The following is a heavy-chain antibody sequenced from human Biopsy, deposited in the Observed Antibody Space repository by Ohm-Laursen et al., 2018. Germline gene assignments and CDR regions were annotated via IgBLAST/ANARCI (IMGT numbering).Heavy chain of an antibody. CDR3: ARMKGRGYSDY. J-gene: IGHJ4*02. CDR2: IYRTGTT. D-gene: IGHD2-15*01. V-gene: IGHV4-38-2*01. Sequence: SETLSLTCGVSGFSISSGFHWAWIRQPPGKGLERIGFIYRTGTTTYNPSFKSRVAMAVDTSKNQFSLTLNSVTAADTAVYYCARMKGRGYSDYWGQGTLVIVSS. CDR1: GFSISSGFH.